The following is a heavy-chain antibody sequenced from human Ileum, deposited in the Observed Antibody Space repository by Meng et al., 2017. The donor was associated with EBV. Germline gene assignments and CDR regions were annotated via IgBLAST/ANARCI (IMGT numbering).Heavy chain of an antibody. D-gene: IGHD1-14*01. V-gene: IGHV4-30-4*01. CDR3: ARSLTTPYYFDD. CDR1: GDAISCCGYF. Sequence: QAQLQEPVPGLEKPSQTLSLTCTVSGDAISCCGYFWSWFRQPPGKGLEWIGYIYYSGNTYYKPSLKSRVTMSVDTSKNQFSLKLSSVTAADTAAYYCARSLTTPYYFDDWGQGTLVTVSS. J-gene: IGHJ4*02. CDR2: IYYSGNT.